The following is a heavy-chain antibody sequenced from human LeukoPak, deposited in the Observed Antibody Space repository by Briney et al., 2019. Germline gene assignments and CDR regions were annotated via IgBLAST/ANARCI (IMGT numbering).Heavy chain of an antibody. Sequence: SETLSLTCAVYGGSFSGYYWSWIRQPPGKGLEWIGEINHSGSTNYNPSLKSRVTISVDTSKSQFSLKLSSVTAADTAVYYCASLVATIGAFDIWGQGTMVTVSS. CDR3: ASLVATIGAFDI. CDR2: INHSGST. CDR1: GGSFSGYY. J-gene: IGHJ3*02. V-gene: IGHV4-34*01. D-gene: IGHD5-12*01.